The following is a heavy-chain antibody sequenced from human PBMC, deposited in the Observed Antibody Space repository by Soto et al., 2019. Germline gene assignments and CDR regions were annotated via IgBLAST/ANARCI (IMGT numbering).Heavy chain of an antibody. Sequence: PSETLSLTCTVSGGSISSGVYYWNWIRQPPGKGLEWIGYIYHSGTTYYNPSLKSRVIISGDTSKNQFSLNLSSVTAADTAVYYCARGMTPPGAPAWYYFDSWGQGTLVTVSS. CDR3: ARGMTPPGAPAWYYFDS. D-gene: IGHD2-8*02. V-gene: IGHV4-30-4*01. CDR2: IYHSGTT. CDR1: GGSISSGVYY. J-gene: IGHJ4*02.